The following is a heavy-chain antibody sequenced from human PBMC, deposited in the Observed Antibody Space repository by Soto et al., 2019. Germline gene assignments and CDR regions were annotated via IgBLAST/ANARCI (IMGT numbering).Heavy chain of an antibody. V-gene: IGHV3-33*01. CDR1: GFTFSSYG. D-gene: IGHD2-15*01. J-gene: IGHJ6*02. Sequence: GGSLRLSCAASGFTFSSYGMHWVRQAPGKGLEWVAVIWYDGSNKYYADSVKGRFTISRDNSKNTLYLQMNSLRAEDTAVYYCASSGFVVAAYYYYYGMDVWGQGTTVTVSS. CDR3: ASSGFVVAAYYYYYGMDV. CDR2: IWYDGSNK.